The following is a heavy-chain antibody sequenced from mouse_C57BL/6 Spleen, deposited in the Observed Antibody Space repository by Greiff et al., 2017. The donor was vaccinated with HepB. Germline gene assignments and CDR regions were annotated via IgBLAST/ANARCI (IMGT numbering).Heavy chain of an antibody. D-gene: IGHD1-1*01. CDR1: GYSFTGYF. V-gene: IGHV1-20*01. CDR2: INPYNGDT. CDR3: ARNYYGSSFDY. Sequence: EVQLVESGPELVKPGDSVKISCKASGYSFTGYFMNWVMQSHGKSLEWIGRINPYNGDTFYNQKFKGKATLTVDKSSSTAHMELRSLTSEDSAVYYGARNYYGSSFDYWGQGTTLTVSS. J-gene: IGHJ2*01.